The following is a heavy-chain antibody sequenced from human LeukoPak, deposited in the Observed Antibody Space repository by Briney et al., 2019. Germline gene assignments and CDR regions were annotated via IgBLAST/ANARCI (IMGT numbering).Heavy chain of an antibody. CDR2: IYYSGST. V-gene: IGHV4-61*01. Sequence: SETLSLTCTVSGGSVSSGSYYWSWIRQPPGKGLEWIGYIYYSGSTNYNPSLKSRVTISVDTSKNQFSLKLSSVTAADTAVYYCARDSEAAAGYYYYGMDVWGQGTTVTVSS. J-gene: IGHJ6*02. CDR3: ARDSEAAAGYYYYGMDV. D-gene: IGHD6-13*01. CDR1: GGSVSSGSYY.